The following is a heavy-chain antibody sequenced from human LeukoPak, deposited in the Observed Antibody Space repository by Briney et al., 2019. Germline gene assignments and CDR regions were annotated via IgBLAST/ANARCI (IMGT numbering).Heavy chain of an antibody. V-gene: IGHV3-23*01. CDR3: AKDGVVVPAAILVSYYYYMDV. CDR2: ISGSGGST. CDR1: GFTFSSYA. J-gene: IGHJ6*03. Sequence: GGSLRLSCAASGFTFSSYAMSWVRQAPEKGLEWVSAISGSGGSTYYADSVKGRLTISRDNSKNTLYLQMNSLRAEDTAVYYCAKDGVVVPAAILVSYYYYMDVWGKGTTVTVSS. D-gene: IGHD2-2*01.